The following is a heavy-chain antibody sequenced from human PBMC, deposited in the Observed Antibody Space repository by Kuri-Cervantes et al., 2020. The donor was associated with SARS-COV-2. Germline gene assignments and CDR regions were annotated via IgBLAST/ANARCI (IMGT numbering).Heavy chain of an antibody. CDR1: GFTFSSYG. CDR2: IRYDGSNK. CDR3: ARDPRYSSSWLDY. Sequence: GGSLRLSCAASGFTFSSYGMHWVRQAPGKGLEWVAFIRYDGSNKYYVDSVKGRFTISRDNAKNSLYLQMNSLRAEDTAVYYCARDPRYSSSWLDYWGQGTLVTVSS. D-gene: IGHD6-6*01. J-gene: IGHJ4*02. V-gene: IGHV3-30*02.